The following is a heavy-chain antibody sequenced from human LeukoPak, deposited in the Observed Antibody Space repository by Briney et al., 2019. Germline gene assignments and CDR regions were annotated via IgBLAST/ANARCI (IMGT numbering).Heavy chain of an antibody. CDR2: INPNGDAT. CDR1: GYTFTKYL. V-gene: IGHV1-46*01. J-gene: IGHJ5*02. D-gene: IGHD1-20*01. Sequence: GASVKVSCKTSGYTFTKYLIHWVRQVPGQGLEWVGTINPNGDATNYAPRLQGRLTLTQDTSTSTVYMELRGLTPDDTAVYYCARPLFCAFDNCGYWLDPWGPGTLVTVSS. CDR3: ARPLFCAFDNCGYWLDP.